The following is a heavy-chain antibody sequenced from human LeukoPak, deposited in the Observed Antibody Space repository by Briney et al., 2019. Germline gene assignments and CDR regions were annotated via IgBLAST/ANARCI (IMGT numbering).Heavy chain of an antibody. Sequence: PGGSLRLSCAASGFTFSSYGMHWVRQAPGKGLEWVAVISYDGSNKYYADSVKGRFTISRDNSKNTLYLHMNSLRAEDTAVYYCAKVVAFSSSSEDYWGQGTLVTVSS. V-gene: IGHV3-30*18. CDR1: GFTFSSYG. CDR2: ISYDGSNK. CDR3: AKVVAFSSSSEDY. J-gene: IGHJ4*02. D-gene: IGHD6-6*01.